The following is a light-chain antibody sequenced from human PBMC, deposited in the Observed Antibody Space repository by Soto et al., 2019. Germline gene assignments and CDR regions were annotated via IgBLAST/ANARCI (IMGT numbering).Light chain of an antibody. V-gene: IGKV3-15*01. CDR3: QQYNNWPLT. CDR2: GIS. CDR1: QSVSDN. Sequence: EIVMTQSPATLSVSPGERATLSCRASQSVSDNLAWYQQQPGQAPRLLIYGISTRATGIPARFSGGGSGTEFTLTISSLQSEDFAVYYCQQYNNWPLTFGGGTNVEIK. J-gene: IGKJ4*01.